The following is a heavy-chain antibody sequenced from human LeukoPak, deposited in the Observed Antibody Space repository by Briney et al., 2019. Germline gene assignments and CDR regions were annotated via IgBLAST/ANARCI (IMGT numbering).Heavy chain of an antibody. V-gene: IGHV3-33*01. CDR2: IWYDGTNG. CDR1: GFPFSNYG. D-gene: IGHD6-19*01. Sequence: PGGSLRLSCAASGFPFSNYGMHWVRQAPGKGLEWDAAIWYDGTNGHYADSVKGRFTISRDNSKNTLNLQLNSLTVEDTAVYYCAREDGYGRGWYPFDYWGQGTLVTVSS. J-gene: IGHJ4*02. CDR3: AREDGYGRGWYPFDY.